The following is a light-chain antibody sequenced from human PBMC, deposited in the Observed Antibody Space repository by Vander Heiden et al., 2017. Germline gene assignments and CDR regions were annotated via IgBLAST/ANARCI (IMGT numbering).Light chain of an antibody. J-gene: IGLJ2*01. Sequence: QSALTQPPSVSGSPGQSVTISCTGTSSDVGGYNYVSWYQHHPGKAPKLMIYDVSKRPSGVPDRFSGSKSGNTASLTISGLQAEDEADYYCCSYAGSYPLFGGGTKLTVL. V-gene: IGLV2-11*01. CDR1: SSDVGGYNY. CDR2: DVS. CDR3: CSYAGSYPL.